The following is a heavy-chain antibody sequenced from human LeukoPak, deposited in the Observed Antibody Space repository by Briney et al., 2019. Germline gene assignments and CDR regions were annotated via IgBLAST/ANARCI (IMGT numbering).Heavy chain of an antibody. CDR2: INHSGST. CDR1: GGSFSGYY. CDR3: ARGSGSLVDY. V-gene: IGHV4-34*01. Sequence: SETLSLTCAVYGGSFSGYYWSWIRQPPGKGLEWIGEINHSGSTNYNPSLKSRVTISVDTSKNQFPLKLSSVTAADTAVYYCARGSGSLVDYWGQGTLVTVSS. D-gene: IGHD1-26*01. J-gene: IGHJ4*02.